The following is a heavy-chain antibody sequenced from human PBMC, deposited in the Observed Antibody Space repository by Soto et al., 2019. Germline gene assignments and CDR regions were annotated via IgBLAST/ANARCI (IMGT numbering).Heavy chain of an antibody. CDR1: GGSISSGGYY. J-gene: IGHJ4*02. CDR3: AREVPGVVIMGVFDY. D-gene: IGHD3-3*01. V-gene: IGHV4-31*03. Sequence: SETLSLTCTVSGGSISSGGYYWSWIRQHPGKGLEWIGYIYYSGSTYYNPSLKSRVTISVDTSKNQFSLKLSSVTAADTAVYYCAREVPGVVIMGVFDYWGQGTLVTVSS. CDR2: IYYSGST.